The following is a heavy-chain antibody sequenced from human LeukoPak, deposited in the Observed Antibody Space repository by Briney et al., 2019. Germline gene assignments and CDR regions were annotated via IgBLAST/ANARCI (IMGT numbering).Heavy chain of an antibody. CDR1: GFTFSSYA. CDR2: ISYDGSNK. J-gene: IGHJ6*04. CDR3: ARTPVTEYGMDV. Sequence: GGSLRLSCAASGFTFSSYAMHWVRQAPGKGLEWVAVISYDGSNKYYADSVKGRFTISRDNSKNTLYLQMNSLRAEDTAVYYCARTPVTEYGMDVWGKGTTVTVSS. V-gene: IGHV3-30*04. D-gene: IGHD5-18*01.